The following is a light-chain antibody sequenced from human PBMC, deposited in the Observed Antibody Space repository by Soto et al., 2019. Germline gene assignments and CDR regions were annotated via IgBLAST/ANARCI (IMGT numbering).Light chain of an antibody. CDR2: DNN. V-gene: IGLV1-51*01. Sequence: QSVLTQSPSVSAAPGQQVTISCSGSSSNIGNNYVSWYQQLSGTAPKLLIYDNNKRPSGIPDRFSGSKSGTSGTLDITGLQTGDEADYYCATWDGSLRGEVFGGGTNLTVL. J-gene: IGLJ2*01. CDR1: SSNIGNNY. CDR3: ATWDGSLRGEV.